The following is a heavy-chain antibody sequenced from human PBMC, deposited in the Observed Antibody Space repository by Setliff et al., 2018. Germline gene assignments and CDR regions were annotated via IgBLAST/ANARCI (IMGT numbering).Heavy chain of an antibody. CDR2: INYSGST. V-gene: IGHV4-59*02. Sequence: PSETLSLTCSVPGGAVSGDYWTWIRQPPGKGLEYIGYINYSGSTNYNPSLKSRVTISGDTSKNQVSLRLSSVTAADTAVYYYATRKSSGRLYYMDVWGKGTTVTVSS. D-gene: IGHD1-26*01. CDR1: GGAVSGDY. J-gene: IGHJ6*03. CDR3: ATRKSSGRLYYMDV.